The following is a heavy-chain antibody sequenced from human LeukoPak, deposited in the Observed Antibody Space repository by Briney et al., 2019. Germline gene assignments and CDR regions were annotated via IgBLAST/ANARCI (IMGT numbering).Heavy chain of an antibody. J-gene: IGHJ4*02. V-gene: IGHV3-30*18. CDR2: ISYDGSNK. D-gene: IGHD5-12*01. CDR3: AKDPRYSGYDYGDGVDY. Sequence: PGRSLRLSCAASGFTFSSYGMHWVRQAPGKGLEWVAVISYDGSNKYYADSVKGRFTISRDNSKNTLYLQMNSLRAEDTAVYYCAKDPRYSGYDYGDGVDYWGQGTLVTVSS. CDR1: GFTFSSYG.